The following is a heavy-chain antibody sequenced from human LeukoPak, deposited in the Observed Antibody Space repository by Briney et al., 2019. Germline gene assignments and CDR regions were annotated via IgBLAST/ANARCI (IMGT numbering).Heavy chain of an antibody. D-gene: IGHD3-10*01. J-gene: IGHJ4*02. CDR3: TRVSGAYGSGSYLAAY. V-gene: IGHV3-49*04. CDR1: GFTFGDYA. CDR2: IRSKAYGGTT. Sequence: GGSLRLSCTASGFTFGDYAMSWVRQAPGKGLEWVGFIRSKAYGGTTEYAASVKGRFTISRDDSKSIAYLQMNSLKPEDTAVYYCTRVSGAYGSGSYLAAYWGQGTLVTVSS.